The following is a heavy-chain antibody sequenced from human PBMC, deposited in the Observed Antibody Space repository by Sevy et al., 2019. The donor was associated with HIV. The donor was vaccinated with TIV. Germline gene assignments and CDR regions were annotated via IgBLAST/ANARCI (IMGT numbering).Heavy chain of an antibody. D-gene: IGHD3-16*01. Sequence: GGSLRLSCAASGFTFTTYEMNWVRQGPGKGLEWVSYISSSGSTIYYADSVKGRFTISRDNAKNSLYLQMNSLRAEDKDVYYSARGEWGGVHYWGQGTLVTVSS. CDR1: GFTFTTYE. CDR2: ISSSGSTI. CDR3: ARGEWGGVHY. J-gene: IGHJ4*02. V-gene: IGHV3-48*03.